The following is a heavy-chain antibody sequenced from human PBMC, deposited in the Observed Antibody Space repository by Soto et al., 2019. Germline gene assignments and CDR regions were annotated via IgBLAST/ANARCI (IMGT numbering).Heavy chain of an antibody. CDR2: ISGFNGNT. CDR3: ARDRGVAPPVAGNTHYYYYMDV. CDR1: GYSFTNYG. D-gene: IGHD6-19*01. Sequence: QDQLVQSGAEVKKPGASVTDSCKASGYSFTNYGITWVRQAPGQGLEWMGWISGFNGNTHYAQKLQGRVTMTTDASTSTAYMELRSLRSDDTAVYYCARDRGVAPPVAGNTHYYYYMDVWGKGTTVTVSS. V-gene: IGHV1-18*01. J-gene: IGHJ6*03.